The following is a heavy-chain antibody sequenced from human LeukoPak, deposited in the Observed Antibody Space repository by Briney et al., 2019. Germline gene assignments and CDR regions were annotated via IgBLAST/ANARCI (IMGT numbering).Heavy chain of an antibody. D-gene: IGHD3-22*01. CDR1: GFTFSSYA. CDR3: ARVWSSGYTKDY. J-gene: IGHJ4*02. V-gene: IGHV3-48*04. CDR2: ISSSSSTI. Sequence: GGSLRLSCVASGFTFSSYAMSWVRQAPGKGLEWLSYISSSSSTIYYADSVKGRFTISRDNAKNSVYLQMNSLRAEDTAVYYCARVWSSGYTKDYWGQGTLVTVSS.